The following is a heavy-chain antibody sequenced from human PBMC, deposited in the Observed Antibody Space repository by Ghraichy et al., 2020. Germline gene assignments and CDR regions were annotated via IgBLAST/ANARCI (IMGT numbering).Heavy chain of an antibody. CDR1: GGSFSGYY. J-gene: IGHJ4*02. Sequence: SETLSLTCAVYGGSFSGYYWSWIRQPPGKGLEWIGEINHSGSTNYNPSLKSRVTISVDTSKNQFSLKLSSVTAADTAVYYCARDTGYSSGWSFYFDYWGQGTLVTVSS. CDR3: ARDTGYSSGWSFYFDY. V-gene: IGHV4-34*01. D-gene: IGHD6-19*01. CDR2: INHSGST.